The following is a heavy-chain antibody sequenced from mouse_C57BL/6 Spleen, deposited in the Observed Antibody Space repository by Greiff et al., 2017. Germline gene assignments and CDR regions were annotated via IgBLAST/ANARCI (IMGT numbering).Heavy chain of an antibody. V-gene: IGHV1-85*01. CDR2: IYPRDGST. J-gene: IGHJ3*01. CDR1: GYTFTSYD. Sequence: VQLVESGPELVKPGASVKLSCKASGYTFTSYDINWVKQRPGQGLEWIGWIYPRDGSTKYNEKFKGKATLTVDTSSSTAYMELHSLTSEDSAVYFCARGDYDGDWGQGTLVTVSA. CDR3: ARGDYDGD. D-gene: IGHD2-4*01.